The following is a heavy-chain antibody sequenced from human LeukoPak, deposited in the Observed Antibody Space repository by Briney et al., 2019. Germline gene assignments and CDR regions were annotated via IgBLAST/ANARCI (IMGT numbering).Heavy chain of an antibody. CDR1: GYSISSGYY. CDR3: ARMDDSSGYRNFDY. D-gene: IGHD3-22*01. CDR2: ISHSGST. J-gene: IGHJ4*02. Sequence: SETLSLTCTVSGYSISSGYYWGWIRQPPGKGLKWIGSISHSGSTYYNPSLKSRVTISVDTSKNQFSLKLSSVTAADTAVYYCARMDDSSGYRNFDYWGQGTLVTVSS. V-gene: IGHV4-38-2*02.